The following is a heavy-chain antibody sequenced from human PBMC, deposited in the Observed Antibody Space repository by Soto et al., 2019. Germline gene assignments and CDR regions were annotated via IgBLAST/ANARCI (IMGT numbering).Heavy chain of an antibody. V-gene: IGHV3-30*18. CDR3: AKERTAKAAAEFDY. J-gene: IGHJ4*02. Sequence: VQLVESGGGLVKPGGSLRLSCAASGFTFSNYGMQWVRQAPGKGLEWVAVVSYDGNVKFYADSVKGRFTISRDNSKNTLYLQMNSLRTEDTAIYYCAKERTAKAAAEFDYWGQGTLVTVSS. D-gene: IGHD6-25*01. CDR2: VSYDGNVK. CDR1: GFTFSNYG.